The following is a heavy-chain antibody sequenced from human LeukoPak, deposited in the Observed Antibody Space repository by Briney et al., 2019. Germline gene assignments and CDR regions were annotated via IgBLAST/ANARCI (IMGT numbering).Heavy chain of an antibody. CDR3: AKDVGIQLWLGLLPGTDLFDY. D-gene: IGHD5-18*01. V-gene: IGHV3-23*01. CDR2: ISGSGGST. Sequence: GGSLRLSCAASGFTFSNNWMTWVRQAPGKGLEWVSAISGSGGSTYYADSVKGRFTISRDNSKNTLYLQMNSLRAEDTAVYYCAKDVGIQLWLGLLPGTDLFDYWGQGTLVTVSS. J-gene: IGHJ4*02. CDR1: GFTFSNNW.